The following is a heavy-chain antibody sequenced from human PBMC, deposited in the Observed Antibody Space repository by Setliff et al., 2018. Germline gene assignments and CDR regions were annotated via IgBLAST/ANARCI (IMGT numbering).Heavy chain of an antibody. Sequence: SETLSLTCTVSGGSISSYYWSWFRQSPGKGLEWIGYMYYSGITNYNPILQSRVTISVDTSKNQFSLKLTSVTAADTAVYYCATPGRRFGESIDYWGQGTLVTVSS. J-gene: IGHJ4*02. V-gene: IGHV4-59*08. D-gene: IGHD3-10*01. CDR1: GGSISSYY. CDR3: ATPGRRFGESIDY. CDR2: MYYSGIT.